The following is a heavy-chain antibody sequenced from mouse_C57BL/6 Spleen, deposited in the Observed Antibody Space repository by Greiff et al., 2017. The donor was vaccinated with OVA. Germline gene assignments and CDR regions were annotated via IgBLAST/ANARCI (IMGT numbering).Heavy chain of an antibody. J-gene: IGHJ4*01. D-gene: IGHD2-10*01. CDR2: INPSDSGT. V-gene: IGHV1-61*01. Sequence: QVQLQQPGAELVRPGSSVKLSCKASGYTFTSYWMDWVKQRPGQGLEWIGNINPSDSGTNYNQKFKDKATLTVDKSSSTAYMQLSSLTSEDSAVYYCARPSYGNMDYWGQGTSVTVSS. CDR1: GYTFTSYW. CDR3: ARPSYGNMDY.